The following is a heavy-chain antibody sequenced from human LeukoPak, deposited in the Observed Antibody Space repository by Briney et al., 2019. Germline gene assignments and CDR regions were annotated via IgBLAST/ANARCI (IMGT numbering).Heavy chain of an antibody. J-gene: IGHJ4*02. CDR2: MYTSGST. D-gene: IGHD3-16*01. CDR1: GGSISSGSYY. Sequence: SQTLSLTCTVSGGSISSGSYYWSWIRQPAGQGLEYIGRMYTSGSTNYNPSLKSRVTISVDTSKNQFSLKLSSVTAADTAVYYCARDRALGSGKYYFDYWGQGTLVTVSA. CDR3: ARDRALGSGKYYFDY. V-gene: IGHV4-61*02.